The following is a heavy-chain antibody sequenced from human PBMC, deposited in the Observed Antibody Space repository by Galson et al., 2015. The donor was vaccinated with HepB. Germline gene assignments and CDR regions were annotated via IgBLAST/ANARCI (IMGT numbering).Heavy chain of an antibody. CDR1: GFTFGDYA. D-gene: IGHD4-17*01. CDR2: IRSKTYGGTT. J-gene: IGHJ4*02. Sequence: SLRLSCAASGFTFGDYAMSWFRQAPGKGLEWVGFIRSKTYGGTTEYAASVKGRFTISRDDSKSIAYLQMNSLKTDDTAVYYCTRAGVTTVTFYNDYWGQGTLVTVSS. CDR3: TRAGVTTVTFYNDY. V-gene: IGHV3-49*03.